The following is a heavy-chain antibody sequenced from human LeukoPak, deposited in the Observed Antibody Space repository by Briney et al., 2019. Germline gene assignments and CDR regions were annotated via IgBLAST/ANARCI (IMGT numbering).Heavy chain of an antibody. CDR3: AREYSREAVAGRVSGY. V-gene: IGHV3-48*01. D-gene: IGHD6-19*01. CDR1: GFTFSSYS. J-gene: IGHJ4*02. Sequence: GGSLRLSCTVSGFTFSSYSMNWVRQAPGKGLEWASSISSSSSTIYYADSVKGRFTISRDNAKNSLYLQMNSLRAEDTAVYYCAREYSREAVAGRVSGYWGQGTLVTVSS. CDR2: ISSSSSTI.